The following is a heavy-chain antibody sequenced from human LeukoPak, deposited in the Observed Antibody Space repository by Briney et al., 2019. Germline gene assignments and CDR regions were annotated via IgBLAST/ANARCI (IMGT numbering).Heavy chain of an antibody. Sequence: GGSLRLSCAASGFTFNNYAMHWVRQAPGKGLEWVAVISYAGTTKYYADSVKGRFTISRDNSQNTLYLQMSGLRADDTAVYYCAKRGLSGGYSESWFDPFGQGTLVTVSS. CDR1: GFTFNNYA. D-gene: IGHD3-10*01. CDR3: AKRGLSGGYSESWFDP. CDR2: ISYAGTTK. J-gene: IGHJ5*02. V-gene: IGHV3-30*04.